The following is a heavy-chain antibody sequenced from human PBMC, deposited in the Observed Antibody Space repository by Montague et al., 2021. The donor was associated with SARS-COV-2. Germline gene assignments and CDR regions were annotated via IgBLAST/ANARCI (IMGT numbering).Heavy chain of an antibody. V-gene: IGHV3-30-3*01. D-gene: IGHD4-17*01. CDR3: ASDAYGDHVGFFHH. CDR1: GFTFSSYA. Sequence: SLRLSCAASGFTFSSYAMHWVRQAPGKGLEWVAVISYAEYNKYYADSVKGRFTISRDNSKNTLYLQMDSLRPDDTAVYHCASDAYGDHVGFFHHWGQGSLVTVSS. J-gene: IGHJ1*01. CDR2: ISYAEYNK.